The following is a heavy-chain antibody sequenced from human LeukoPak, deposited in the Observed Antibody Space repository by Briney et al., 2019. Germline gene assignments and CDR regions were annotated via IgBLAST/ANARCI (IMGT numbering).Heavy chain of an antibody. V-gene: IGHV4-30-2*01. D-gene: IGHD3-22*01. Sequence: TLSLTCAVSGGSISSGGYSWSWIRQPPGKGLEWIGYIYHSGSTYYNPSLKSRVTISVDRSKNQFSLKLSSVTAADTAVYYCARYPYPYYDSSGYFDLWGRGTLVTVSS. CDR1: GGSISSGGYS. J-gene: IGHJ2*01. CDR2: IYHSGST. CDR3: ARYPYPYYDSSGYFDL.